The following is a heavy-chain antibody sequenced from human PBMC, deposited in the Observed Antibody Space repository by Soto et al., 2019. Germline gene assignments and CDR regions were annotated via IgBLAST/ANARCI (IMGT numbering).Heavy chain of an antibody. CDR2: ISSSSSYI. D-gene: IGHD3-9*01. CDR3: AREYYDILTGSKNLDY. V-gene: IGHV3-21*01. CDR1: GFTFSSYS. J-gene: IGHJ4*02. Sequence: GGSLRLSCAASGFTFSSYSMNWVRQAPGKGLEWVSSISSSSSYIYYADSVKGRFTISRDNAKNSLYLQMNSLRAEDTAVYYCAREYYDILTGSKNLDYWGQGTLVTVSS.